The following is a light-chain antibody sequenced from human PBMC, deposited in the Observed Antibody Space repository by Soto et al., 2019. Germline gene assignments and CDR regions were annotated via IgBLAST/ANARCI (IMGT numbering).Light chain of an antibody. CDR1: NSDVGGYNY. V-gene: IGLV2-14*01. CDR3: SSYRSGGTFV. Sequence: QSALAQPTSVSGSPGQSIAISCTGTNSDVGGYNYVSWHQQHPGKAPKVLISVVSNRPSGVSNRFSGSKSGNTASLTISGLQAEDEADYYCSSYRSGGTFVFGSGTKLTVL. J-gene: IGLJ1*01. CDR2: VVS.